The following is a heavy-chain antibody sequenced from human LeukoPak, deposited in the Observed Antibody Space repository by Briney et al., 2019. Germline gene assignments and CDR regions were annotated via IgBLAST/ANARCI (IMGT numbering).Heavy chain of an antibody. CDR3: AKDLFGELELAPYYADY. D-gene: IGHD1-7*01. CDR1: GFTFSSYA. Sequence: GGPLRLSCAASGFTFSSYAMSWVRQAPGKGLEWVSAISGSGGSTYYADSVKGRFTISRDNSKNTLYLQMNSLRAEDTAVYYCAKDLFGELELAPYYADYWGQGTLVTVSS. CDR2: ISGSGGST. V-gene: IGHV3-23*01. J-gene: IGHJ4*02.